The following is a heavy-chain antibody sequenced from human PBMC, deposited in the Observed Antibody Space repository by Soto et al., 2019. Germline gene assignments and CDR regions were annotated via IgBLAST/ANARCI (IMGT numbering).Heavy chain of an antibody. Sequence: EVQLVESGGDLVQPGGSLRLSCAASGFSFSAYYMDWVRQAPGKGLEWVGLIRNKAESYTTEYAASVRGRFTISRDDSKNLVFLQMNSLTTEDTAVYYCCEWGHTNLDCWGRGTLVTVSS. J-gene: IGHJ4*02. CDR1: GFSFSAYY. D-gene: IGHD1-26*01. CDR3: CEWGHTNLDC. V-gene: IGHV3-72*01. CDR2: IRNKAESYTT.